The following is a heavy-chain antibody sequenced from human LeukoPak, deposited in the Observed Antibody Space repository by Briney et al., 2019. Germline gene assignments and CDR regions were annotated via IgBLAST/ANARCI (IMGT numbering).Heavy chain of an antibody. J-gene: IGHJ5*02. CDR3: ARHEGKGDGYNPGIYWFDP. CDR2: IYYSGST. CDR1: GGSISSSSYY. Sequence: SETLSLTCTVSGGSISSSSYYWGWLRQPPGKGLEWIGSIYYSGSTYYNPSLKSRVTISVDTSKNQFSLKLSSVTAADTAVYYCARHEGKGDGYNPGIYWFDPWGQGTLVTVSS. D-gene: IGHD5-24*01. V-gene: IGHV4-39*01.